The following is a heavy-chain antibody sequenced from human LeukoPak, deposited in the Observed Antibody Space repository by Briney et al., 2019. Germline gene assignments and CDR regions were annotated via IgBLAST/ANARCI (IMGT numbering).Heavy chain of an antibody. CDR2: ISYDGSNK. D-gene: IGHD3-22*01. J-gene: IGHJ3*02. Sequence: GGSLRLSCAASGFTFGSYGMHWVRQAPGKGLEWVAVISYDGSNKYYADSVKGRFTISRDNSKNTLYLQMNSLRAEDTAVYYCAKASRVVVVIDAFDIWGQGTMVTVSS. CDR1: GFTFGSYG. CDR3: AKASRVVVVIDAFDI. V-gene: IGHV3-30*18.